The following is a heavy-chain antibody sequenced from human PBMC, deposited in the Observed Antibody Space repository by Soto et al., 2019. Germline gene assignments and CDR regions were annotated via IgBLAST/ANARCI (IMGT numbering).Heavy chain of an antibody. V-gene: IGHV4-34*01. CDR2: INHSGST. Sequence: SETLSLTCAVYGGSFSGYYWSWIRQPPGKGLEWIGEINHSGSTNYNPSLKSRVTISVDTSKNQFSLKLSSVTAADTAVYYCARGWTQLWPYYYGMDVWGQGTTVTVSS. CDR3: ARGWTQLWPYYYGMDV. J-gene: IGHJ6*02. D-gene: IGHD5-18*01. CDR1: GGSFSGYY.